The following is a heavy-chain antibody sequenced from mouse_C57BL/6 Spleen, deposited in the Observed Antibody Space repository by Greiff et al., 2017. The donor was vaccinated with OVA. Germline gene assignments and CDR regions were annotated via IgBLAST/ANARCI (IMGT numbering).Heavy chain of an antibody. Sequence: QVQLQQPGTELVKPGASVKLSCKASGYTFTSYWMHWVKQRPGQGLEWIGNINPSNGGTNYNEQFKSKATLTVDKSSSTAYMQLSSLTSEDSAVYYCARGGYDDYDVPFFDYWGQGTTLTVSS. CDR3: ARGGYDDYDVPFFDY. D-gene: IGHD2-4*01. J-gene: IGHJ2*01. V-gene: IGHV1-53*01. CDR2: INPSNGGT. CDR1: GYTFTSYW.